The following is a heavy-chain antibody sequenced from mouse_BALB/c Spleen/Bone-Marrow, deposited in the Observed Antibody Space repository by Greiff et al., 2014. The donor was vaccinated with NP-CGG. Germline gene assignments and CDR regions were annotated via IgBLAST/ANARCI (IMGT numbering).Heavy chain of an antibody. Sequence: EVKLEESGPELVKPGASMKISCKASGYSFTDYTMNWVKQSHGKNLEWIGLINTYNGGTKYNQKFKGKATLTIDKSSSTAYMELLSLTSEDSTVYYCTSHSPFACWGQGTLVTVSA. CDR2: INTYNGGT. CDR1: GYSFTDYT. CDR3: TSHSPFAC. J-gene: IGHJ3*01. D-gene: IGHD3-1*01. V-gene: IGHV1-18*01.